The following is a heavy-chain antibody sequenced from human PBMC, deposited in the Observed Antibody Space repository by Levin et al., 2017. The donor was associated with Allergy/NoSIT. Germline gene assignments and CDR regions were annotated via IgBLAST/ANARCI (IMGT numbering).Heavy chain of an antibody. V-gene: IGHV3-7*01. CDR1: GFTFSSYW. D-gene: IGHD4-17*01. Sequence: GGSLRLSCAASGFTFSSYWMSWVRQAPGKGLEWVANIKQDGSEKYYVDSVKGRFTISRDNAKNSLYLQMNSLRAEDTAVYYCARDSTVTHYYGYYGMDVWGQGTTVTVSS. CDR3: ARDSTVTHYYGYYGMDV. CDR2: IKQDGSEK. J-gene: IGHJ6*02.